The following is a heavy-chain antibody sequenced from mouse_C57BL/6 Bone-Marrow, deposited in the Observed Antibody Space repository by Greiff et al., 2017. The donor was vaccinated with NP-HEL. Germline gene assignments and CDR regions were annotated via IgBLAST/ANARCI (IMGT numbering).Heavy chain of an antibody. CDR1: GYTFTDYY. J-gene: IGHJ2*01. V-gene: IGHV1-26*01. CDR3: AGTVRRTVDY. CDR2: INPNNGGT. Sequence: EVQLQQSGPELVKPGASVKISCKASGYTFTDYYMNWVKQSHGKSLEWIGDINPNNGGTSYNQKFKGKATLTVDKSSSTAYMELRSLTSEDSAVYYCAGTVRRTVDYWGQGTTLTVSS. D-gene: IGHD1-1*01.